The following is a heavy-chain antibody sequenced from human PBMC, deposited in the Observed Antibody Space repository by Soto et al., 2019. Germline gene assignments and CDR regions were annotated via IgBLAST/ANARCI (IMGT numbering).Heavy chain of an antibody. V-gene: IGHV3-48*02. CDR3: VRDGRIAALVGFSY. J-gene: IGHJ4*02. D-gene: IGHD6-6*01. CDR1: GFTFSSYS. CDR2: ISSSSDTI. Sequence: EVQLVESGGGLVQPGGSLRLSCAASGFTFSSYSMNWVRQPPGKGLEWVSYISSSSDTIFYADSVKGRFTISRDNAKNSLYLQMNSLRDEDTAIYYCVRDGRIAALVGFSYWGQGTLVTVSS.